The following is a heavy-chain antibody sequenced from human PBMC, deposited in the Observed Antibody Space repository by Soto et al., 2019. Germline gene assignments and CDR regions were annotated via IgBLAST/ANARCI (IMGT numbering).Heavy chain of an antibody. CDR2: IHPGDSDT. V-gene: IGHV5-51*01. J-gene: IGHJ4*02. CDR3: ARAGNNAVAFDF. CDR1: GYRFTNYW. Sequence: GESLKISCKGSGYRFTNYWIGWVRQMPGKGLEWMGIIHPGDSDTRSSPSFQGRVTISADKSISTAYLQWSSLKASDTAVYYCARAGNNAVAFDFWGQGTLVTVSS. D-gene: IGHD2-15*01.